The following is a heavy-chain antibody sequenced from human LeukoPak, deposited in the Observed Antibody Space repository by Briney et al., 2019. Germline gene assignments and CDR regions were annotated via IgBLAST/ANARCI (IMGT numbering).Heavy chain of an antibody. CDR1: GGSISSCY. Sequence: ASETLSLTCTVSGGSISSCYWSWIRQPPGKGLEWIGYIYYSGSTNYNPSLKSRVTISVDTSKNQFSLKLSSVTAADTAVYYCARTIAVAGTWYFDYWGQGTLVTVSS. J-gene: IGHJ4*02. D-gene: IGHD6-19*01. CDR2: IYYSGST. V-gene: IGHV4-59*01. CDR3: ARTIAVAGTWYFDY.